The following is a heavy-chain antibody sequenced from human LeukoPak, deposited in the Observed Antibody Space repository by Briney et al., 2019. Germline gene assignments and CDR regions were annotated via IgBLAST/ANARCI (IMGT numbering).Heavy chain of an antibody. J-gene: IGHJ4*02. V-gene: IGHV4-34*01. D-gene: IGHD6-13*01. CDR3: ARDHFGYSSSSGFDY. CDR2: INHSGST. Sequence: PSETLSLTCAVYGGSFSGYYWSWIRQPPGKGLEWIGEINHSGSTYYNPSLKSRVTISVDTSKNQFSLKLSSVTAADTAVYYCARDHFGYSSSSGFDYWGQGTLVTVSS. CDR1: GGSFSGYY.